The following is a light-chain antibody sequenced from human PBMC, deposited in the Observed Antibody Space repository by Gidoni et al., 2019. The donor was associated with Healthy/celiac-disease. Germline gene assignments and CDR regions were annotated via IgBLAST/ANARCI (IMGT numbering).Light chain of an antibody. V-gene: IGLV1-44*01. CDR2: SNN. CDR3: AAWDDSLNGHVV. CDR1: SSNIGSNT. J-gene: IGLJ2*01. Sequence: QSVLTQPPSASGTPGQSVTISCSGSSSNIGSNTVHWYQQLPGTAHKLLIYSNNQRPSGVPDRFSGFKSGTSASLAISGLQSEDEADYYCAAWDDSLNGHVVFGGGTKLTVL.